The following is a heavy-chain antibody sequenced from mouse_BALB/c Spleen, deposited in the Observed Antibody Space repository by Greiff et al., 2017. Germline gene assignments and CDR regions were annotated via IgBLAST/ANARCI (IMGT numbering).Heavy chain of an antibody. D-gene: IGHD4-1*01. Sequence: EVQLQESGPGLVKPSQSLSLTCSVTGYSITSGYYWNWIRQFPGNKLEWMGYISYDGSNNYNPSLKNRISITRDTSKNQFFLKLNSVTTEDTATYYCARIGLNWEDWYFDVWGAGTTVTVSS. CDR1: GYSITSGYY. CDR2: ISYDGSN. J-gene: IGHJ1*01. CDR3: ARIGLNWEDWYFDV. V-gene: IGHV3-6*02.